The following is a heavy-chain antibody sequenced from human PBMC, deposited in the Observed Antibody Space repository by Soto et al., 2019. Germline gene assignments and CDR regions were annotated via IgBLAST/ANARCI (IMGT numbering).Heavy chain of an antibody. CDR3: ARGRRIAAAGDAFDI. CDR1: GGSFSGYY. V-gene: IGHV4-34*01. CDR2: INHSGST. J-gene: IGHJ3*02. Sequence: SETLSLTCAVYGGSFSGYYWSWIRQPPGKGLEWIGEINHSGSTNYNPSLKSRVTISVDTSKNQFSLKLSSVTAADTAVYYCARGRRIAAAGDAFDIWGQGTMVTVSS. D-gene: IGHD6-13*01.